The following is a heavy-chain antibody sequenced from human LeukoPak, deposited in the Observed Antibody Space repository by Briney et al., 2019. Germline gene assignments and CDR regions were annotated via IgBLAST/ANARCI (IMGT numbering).Heavy chain of an antibody. J-gene: IGHJ4*02. CDR1: GFTFRSYA. CDR3: AKGSSSSRPYYFDY. V-gene: IGHV3-23*01. D-gene: IGHD6-6*01. CDR2: ITDSGGST. Sequence: PGGSLRLSCAASGFTFRSYAMSWVRQAPGKGLEWVSAITDSGGSTYYADSVKGRFTISRDNSNNTLYMQMNNLRAEDTAIYYCAKGSSSSRPYYFDYWGQGTLVTVSS.